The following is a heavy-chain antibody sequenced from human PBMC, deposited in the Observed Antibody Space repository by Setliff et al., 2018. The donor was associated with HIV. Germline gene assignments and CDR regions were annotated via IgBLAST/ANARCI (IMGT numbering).Heavy chain of an antibody. CDR3: ARDPGYTFGSTFHFDY. CDR2: IHSGGNT. CDR1: GASMSGFY. Sequence: ASETLSLTCSVSGASMSGFYWNWIRQPAGKGLEWIGRIHSGGNTNHNPSLKSRITMSVDTSKNHFSLSLSSVTVADTAVYFCARDPGYTFGSTFHFDYWGQGTLVTVSS. J-gene: IGHJ4*02. D-gene: IGHD5-18*01. V-gene: IGHV4-4*07.